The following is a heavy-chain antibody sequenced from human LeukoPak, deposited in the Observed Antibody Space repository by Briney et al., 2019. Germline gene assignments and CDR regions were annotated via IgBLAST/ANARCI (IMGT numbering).Heavy chain of an antibody. CDR2: INPNSGGT. D-gene: IGHD5-18*01. CDR1: GYSFTGYY. CDR3: ARDQVMDTAMVTDY. V-gene: IGHV1-2*02. J-gene: IGHJ4*02. Sequence: ASVKVSCKASGYSFTGYYMHWVRQAPGQGLEWMGWINPNSGGTNYAQKFQGRVTMTRDTSMSTAYMELSRLRSDDTAVYYCARDQVMDTAMVTDYWGQGTLVTVSS.